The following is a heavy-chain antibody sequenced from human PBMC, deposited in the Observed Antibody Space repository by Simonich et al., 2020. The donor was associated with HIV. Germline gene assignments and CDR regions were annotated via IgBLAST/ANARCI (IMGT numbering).Heavy chain of an antibody. J-gene: IGHJ4*02. D-gene: IGHD3-10*01. V-gene: IGHV3-9*01. CDR2: SSWNRGSI. CDR1: GFTFEDYA. Sequence: EVQLVESGGGLVQPGRSLRLSCAASGFTFEDYAMHWVRQAPGKGLELVSGSSWNRGSIGYADSVKGRFTISRDNAKNSLYLQMNSLRAEDTALYYCAKDKGAYYGSGSPVYWGQGTLVTVSS. CDR3: AKDKGAYYGSGSPVY.